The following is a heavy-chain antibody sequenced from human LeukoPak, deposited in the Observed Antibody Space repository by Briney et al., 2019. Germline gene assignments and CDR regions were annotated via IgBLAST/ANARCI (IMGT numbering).Heavy chain of an antibody. CDR3: AGGMRLFDY. J-gene: IGHJ4*02. CDR1: GFTFSSNG. D-gene: IGHD2-8*01. V-gene: IGHV3-33*01. CDR2: IWYDGSNK. Sequence: GGSLRLSCAASGFTFSSNGMHWVRQAPGKGLEWVALIWYDGSNKYYADSVKGRFTISRDNSKNTLFLQMNSLRAEDTAVYYCAGGMRLFDYWGQGTLVTVSS.